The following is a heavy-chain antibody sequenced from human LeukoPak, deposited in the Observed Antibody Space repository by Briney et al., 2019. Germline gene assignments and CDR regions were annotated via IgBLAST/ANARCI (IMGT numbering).Heavy chain of an antibody. J-gene: IGHJ4*02. D-gene: IGHD5-18*01. CDR3: ARLRASYPDWPFDY. CDR1: GYSFTSYW. V-gene: IGHV5-51*01. Sequence: GESLKISCKGSGYSFTSYWIVWVRPMPGKGLEGRGTIYPGDSYPRFSPSFQGPVTISADKSISTAYLQWSSLKASDTARYYCARLRASYPDWPFDYWGQGTLVTVSS. CDR2: IYPGDSYP.